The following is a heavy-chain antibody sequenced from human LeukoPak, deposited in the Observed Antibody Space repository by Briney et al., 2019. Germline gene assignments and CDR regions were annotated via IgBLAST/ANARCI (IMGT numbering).Heavy chain of an antibody. CDR3: ARGCIAASAFDI. CDR2: IYYSGST. D-gene: IGHD6-13*01. J-gene: IGHJ3*02. Sequence: SETLSLTCTVSGGSISSYYWSWIRQPPGKGMEWIGYIYYSGSTNYNPSLKSRVTISVDTSKNQFSLKLSSVTAADTAVYYCARGCIAASAFDIWGQGTMVTVSS. V-gene: IGHV4-59*01. CDR1: GGSISSYY.